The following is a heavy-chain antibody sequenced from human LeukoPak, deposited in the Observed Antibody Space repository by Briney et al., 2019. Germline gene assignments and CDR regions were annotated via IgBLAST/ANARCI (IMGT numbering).Heavy chain of an antibody. D-gene: IGHD4-23*01. V-gene: IGHV1-69*04. CDR3: ARVPIRATTVVTPPFDY. CDR1: GYTFTGYY. J-gene: IGHJ4*02. CDR2: IIPILGIA. Sequence: GASVKVSCKASGYTFTGYYMHWVRQAPGQGLEWMGRIIPILGIANYAQKFQGRVTITADKSTSTAYMELSSLRSEDTAVYYCARVPIRATTVVTPPFDYWGQGTLVTVSS.